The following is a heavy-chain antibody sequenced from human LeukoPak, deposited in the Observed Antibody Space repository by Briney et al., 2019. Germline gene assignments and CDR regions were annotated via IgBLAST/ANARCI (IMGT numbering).Heavy chain of an antibody. CDR1: GFTFSSYE. CDR2: ISSSGSTI. V-gene: IGHV3-48*03. J-gene: IGHJ6*03. CDR3: ARGYRGCSGGSCYRGNYYYMDV. D-gene: IGHD2-15*01. Sequence: GGSLRLSCAASGFTFSSYEMNWVRQAPGKGLEWVSYISSSGSTIYYADSVKGRFTISRDNAKNSLYLQMNSLRAEDTAVYYCARGYRGCSGGSCYRGNYYYMDVWGKGTTVTVSS.